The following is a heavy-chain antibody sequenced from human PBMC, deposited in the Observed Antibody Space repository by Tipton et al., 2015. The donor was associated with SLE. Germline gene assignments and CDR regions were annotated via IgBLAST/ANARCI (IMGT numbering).Heavy chain of an antibody. CDR3: AKSTSGYFDPWDY. J-gene: IGHJ4*02. D-gene: IGHD3-9*01. CDR2: ISGSGGST. CDR1: GFTFSSYA. Sequence: GSLRLSCAASGFTFSSYAMSWVRQAPGKGLEWVSAISGSGGSTYYADSVKGRFTISRDNSKNTLYLQMNSLRAEDTALYYCAKSTSGYFDPWDYWGQGTLVTVSS. V-gene: IGHV3-23*01.